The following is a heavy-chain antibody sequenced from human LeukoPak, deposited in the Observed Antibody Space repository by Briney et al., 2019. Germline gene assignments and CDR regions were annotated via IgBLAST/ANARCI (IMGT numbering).Heavy chain of an antibody. D-gene: IGHD3-22*01. V-gene: IGHV4-34*01. J-gene: IGHJ4*02. CDR1: GGPFSGYY. CDR3: ARDHNYDSSGYFLYY. Sequence: SETLSLTCAVYGGPFSGYYWNWIRQPPGKGLEWIGEINHSGNTNYNPSLKSRVTMSVDTSKNQFSLRLSSVTAADTAVYYCARDHNYDSSGYFLYYWGQGTLVTVSS. CDR2: INHSGNT.